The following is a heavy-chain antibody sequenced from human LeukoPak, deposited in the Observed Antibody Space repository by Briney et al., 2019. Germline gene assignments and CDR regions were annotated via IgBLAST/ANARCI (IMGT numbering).Heavy chain of an antibody. CDR3: AKSEGREYYFDF. V-gene: IGHV3-23*01. CDR1: GFTFSSYA. CDR2: ISGSGGST. D-gene: IGHD3-10*01. Sequence: PGGSLRLSCAASGFTFSSYAMSWVRQAPGKGLEWVSSISGSGGSTYYADSVKGRSTISRDNSKNTLYLQMNSLRAEDTAVYYCAKSEGREYYFDFWGQGTLVTVSS. J-gene: IGHJ4*02.